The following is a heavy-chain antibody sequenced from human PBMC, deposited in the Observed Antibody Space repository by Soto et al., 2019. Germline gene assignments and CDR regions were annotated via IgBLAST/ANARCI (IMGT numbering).Heavy chain of an antibody. J-gene: IGHJ6*02. CDR1: GFTLSSYA. CDR2: ISYDGSNK. V-gene: IGHV3-30-3*01. D-gene: IGHD2-21*02. CDR3: ARGVVVTAIGYYYYGMDV. Sequence: GGSLRLSCAASGFTLSSYAMHWVRQAPGKGLEWVAVISYDGSNKYYADSVKGRFTISRDNSKNTLYLQMNSLRAEDTAVYYCARGVVVTAIGYYYYGMDVWGQGTTVTVSS.